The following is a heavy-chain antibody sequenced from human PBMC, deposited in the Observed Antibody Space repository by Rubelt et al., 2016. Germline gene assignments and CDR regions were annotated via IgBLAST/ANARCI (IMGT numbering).Heavy chain of an antibody. J-gene: IGHJ4*02. CDR3: APYYYDRSAGYGYNK. Sequence: CGGGLVQPGGSLRLSCAASGFTVSSNHMSWVRQAPGKGLEWVSAISSSGARTKYADSVKGRFTISRDNSKNTVYLQMNSLRAEDTALYFCAPYYYDRSAGYGYNKWGQGTLVTVTS. CDR1: GFTVSSNH. V-gene: IGHV3-66*01. CDR2: ISSSGART. D-gene: IGHD3-22*01.